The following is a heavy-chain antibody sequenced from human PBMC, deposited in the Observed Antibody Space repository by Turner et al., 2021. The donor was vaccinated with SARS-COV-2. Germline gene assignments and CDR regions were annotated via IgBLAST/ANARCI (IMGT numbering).Heavy chain of an antibody. Sequence: QVQLQESGPGLVKPSETLSLTCTVSGGSISSYSWSWFRQPAGKGLEWIGRLHTRGTLNYHPSPKSRATMYEGTSKNQFSLKRSSGTAADTAVYYCARESWGAAAGQAGGGDYYGMDVWGQGTTVTVSS. J-gene: IGHJ6*02. CDR3: ARESWGAAAGQAGGGDYYGMDV. V-gene: IGHV4-4*07. CDR2: LHTRGTL. D-gene: IGHD6-13*01. CDR1: GGSISSYS.